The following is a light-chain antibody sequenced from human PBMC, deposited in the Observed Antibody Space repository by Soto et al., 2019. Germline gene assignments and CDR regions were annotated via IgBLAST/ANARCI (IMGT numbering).Light chain of an antibody. Sequence: QAVVTQPASVSGSPGQSITISCTGTSSDVGSYNVVSWYQHHPGKAPKLMIYEGSKRPSGVFNRFSGSKSGNTASLTISGLQAEDEADYYCCSYAGSRTLVFGGGTQLTVL. CDR2: EGS. J-gene: IGLJ2*01. V-gene: IGLV2-23*01. CDR3: CSYAGSRTLV. CDR1: SSDVGSYNV.